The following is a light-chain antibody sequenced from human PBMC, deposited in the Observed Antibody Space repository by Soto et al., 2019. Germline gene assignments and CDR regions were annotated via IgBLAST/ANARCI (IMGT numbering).Light chain of an antibody. CDR1: QSVRSY. Sequence: ETVLTQSPATLSLSPGERATLSCRASQSVRSYLAWYQQKPGQAPRLLIYDASNRATGIPARFSGSGSGTAFTLTISSLEPEDFAVYYCQQRSNWPLTFGGGTKVEIK. V-gene: IGKV3-11*01. CDR3: QQRSNWPLT. J-gene: IGKJ4*01. CDR2: DAS.